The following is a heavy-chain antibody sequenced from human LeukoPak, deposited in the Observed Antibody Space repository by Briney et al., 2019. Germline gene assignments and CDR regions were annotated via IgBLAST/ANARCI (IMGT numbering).Heavy chain of an antibody. CDR1: GFTFSNAW. Sequence: GGSLRLSCAASGFTFSNAWLSWVRQAPGKGLEWVGRIKSNTDGGTTDYAAPVKGRFTISRDNSKNTLYLQMNSLKTEDTAVYYCTTGNYDSSGYCDYWGQGTLVTVSS. CDR3: TTGNYDSSGYCDY. J-gene: IGHJ4*02. CDR2: IKSNTDGGTT. D-gene: IGHD3-22*01. V-gene: IGHV3-15*01.